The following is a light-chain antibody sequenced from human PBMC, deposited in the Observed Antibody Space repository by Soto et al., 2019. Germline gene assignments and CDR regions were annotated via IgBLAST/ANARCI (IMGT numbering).Light chain of an antibody. CDR3: SSYTSGSTLYV. Sequence: QSGVTQPASVSGSPGQSITISCTGTSSDVGGYDYVSWYQQHPGKAPRLMIYKASNRPSGVSHRFSGSRSGNTASLTISGLQAEDEADYYCSSYTSGSTLYVFGTGTKV. CDR2: KAS. V-gene: IGLV2-14*01. J-gene: IGLJ1*01. CDR1: SSDVGGYDY.